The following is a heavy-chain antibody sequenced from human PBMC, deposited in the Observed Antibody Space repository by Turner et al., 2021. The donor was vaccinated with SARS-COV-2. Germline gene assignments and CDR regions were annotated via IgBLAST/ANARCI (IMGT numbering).Heavy chain of an antibody. CDR2: INPSGDST. D-gene: IGHD3-10*01. CDR3: ARDHQGYGSGED. Sequence: QAQLVQSGAEVKKPGASVKVSCKASGTTFTNYYLHWVRQAPGQGLEWMGLINPSGDSTAYAQKFQGRVTLTRDASTGTVFMDLSSLRSDDTAVYYCARDHQGYGSGEDWGQGTLVTVSS. J-gene: IGHJ4*02. V-gene: IGHV1-46*01. CDR1: GTTFTNYY.